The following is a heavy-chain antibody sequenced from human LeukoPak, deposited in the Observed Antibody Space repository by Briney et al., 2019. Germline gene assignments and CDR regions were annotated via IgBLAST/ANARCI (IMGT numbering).Heavy chain of an antibody. CDR1: GYTFTSYG. J-gene: IGHJ4*02. D-gene: IGHD2-2*01. Sequence: ASVKVSCKASGYTFTSYGISWVRQAPGQGLEWMGWISAHNGNTNYAQKLQGRVTMTTDTSTSTAYMELRSLRSDDTAVYYCARDLLWDIVVVPAAPSHPTDYWGQGTLVTVSS. V-gene: IGHV1-18*04. CDR3: ARDLLWDIVVVPAAPSHPTDY. CDR2: ISAHNGNT.